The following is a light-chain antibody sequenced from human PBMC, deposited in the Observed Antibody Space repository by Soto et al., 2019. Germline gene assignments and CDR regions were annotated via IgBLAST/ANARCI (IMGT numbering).Light chain of an antibody. V-gene: IGKV2-24*01. Sequence: DIVMTQTPLSSPVTLGQPASISCRSSQSLVHSDGNTYLSWLQQRPGQPPRLLISKISNRFSGVPDRFIGSGAGTDFTLKISRVEAEDVGVYYCMQATQEWTFGQGTKVEIK. CDR2: KIS. CDR3: MQATQEWT. CDR1: QSLVHSDGNTY. J-gene: IGKJ1*01.